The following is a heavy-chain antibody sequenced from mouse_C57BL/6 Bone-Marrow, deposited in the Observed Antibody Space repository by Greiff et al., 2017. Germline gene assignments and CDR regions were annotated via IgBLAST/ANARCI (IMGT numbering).Heavy chain of an antibody. CDR3: ARNGGDYYGSSYGWYFDV. J-gene: IGHJ1*03. CDR2: IWSGGST. Sequence: QVQLQQSGPGLVQPSQSLSITCTVSGFSLTSYGVHWVRQSPGKGLEWLGVIWSGGSTDYNAAFISRLRISKDNSKSQVFFKMNSRQADDTAIYYWARNGGDYYGSSYGWYFDVWGTGTTVTVSS. CDR1: GFSLTSYG. V-gene: IGHV2-2*01. D-gene: IGHD1-1*01.